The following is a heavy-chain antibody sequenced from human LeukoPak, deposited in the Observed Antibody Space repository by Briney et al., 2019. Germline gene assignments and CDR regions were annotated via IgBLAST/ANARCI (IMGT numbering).Heavy chain of an antibody. Sequence: GSLRLSCVASGFTFSNYWMSWIRQPPGKGLEWIGEINHSGSTNYNPSLKSRVTISVDTSKNQFSLKLSSVTAADTAVYYCASRKLGNDYWGQRTLVTVSS. J-gene: IGHJ4*02. CDR1: GFTFSNYW. V-gene: IGHV4-34*01. CDR2: INHSGST. CDR3: ASRKLGNDY. D-gene: IGHD7-27*01.